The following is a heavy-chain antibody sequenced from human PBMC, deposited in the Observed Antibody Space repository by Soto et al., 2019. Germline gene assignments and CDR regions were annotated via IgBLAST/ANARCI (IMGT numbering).Heavy chain of an antibody. D-gene: IGHD3-9*01. CDR3: ARTDYDILTGPGNAFDI. CDR1: GFSLSNARMG. J-gene: IGHJ3*02. Sequence: QVTLKESGPVLVKPTETLTLTCTVSGFSLSNARMGVSWIRQPPGKALEWLAHIFSNDEKSYTTSLKSRLTISKDTSKSQVVLTMTNIDPVDTATYYCARTDYDILTGPGNAFDIWGQGTMVTVSS. V-gene: IGHV2-26*01. CDR2: IFSNDEK.